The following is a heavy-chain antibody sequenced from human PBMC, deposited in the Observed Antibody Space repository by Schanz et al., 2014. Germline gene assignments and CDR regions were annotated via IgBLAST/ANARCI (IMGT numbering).Heavy chain of an antibody. CDR1: GFTFSTYA. V-gene: IGHV3-21*01. J-gene: IGHJ4*02. CDR2: ISSSGSYI. Sequence: EVQLLDSGGGLVQPGGSLRLSCAASGFTFSTYAMSWVRQAPGKGLEWVSSISSSGSYIHYADSVKGRFTISRDNAKNTLYLQMNSLRAEDTAVYFCARAHGNNWYGKGLDYWGQGTQVTVSS. CDR3: ARAHGNNWYGKGLDY. D-gene: IGHD1-1*01.